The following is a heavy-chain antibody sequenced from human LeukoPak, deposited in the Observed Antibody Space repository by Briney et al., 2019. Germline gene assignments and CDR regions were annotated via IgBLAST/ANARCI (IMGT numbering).Heavy chain of an antibody. Sequence: SVKVSCEASGYTFTSYAMHWVRQAPGQRLEWMGGIIPIFGTANYAQKFQDRVTITADESTSTAYMELSSLRSEDTAVYYCARVGEYSSGWFLDGPWGQGTLVTVSS. V-gene: IGHV1-69*13. J-gene: IGHJ5*02. D-gene: IGHD6-19*01. CDR2: IIPIFGTA. CDR3: ARVGEYSSGWFLDGP. CDR1: GYTFTSYA.